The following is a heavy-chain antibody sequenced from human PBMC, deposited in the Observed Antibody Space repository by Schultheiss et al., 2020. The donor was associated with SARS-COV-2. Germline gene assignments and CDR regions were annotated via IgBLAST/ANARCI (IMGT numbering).Heavy chain of an antibody. J-gene: IGHJ4*02. CDR2: ISYDGSNK. CDR1: GFTFSSYA. Sequence: GESLKISCAASGFTFSSYAMHWVRQAPGKGLEWVAVISYDGSNKYYADSVKGRFTISRDNSKNTLYLQMNSLRAEDTAVYYCAKDRVVEMATIYDYWGQGTLVTVSS. V-gene: IGHV3-30*01. CDR3: AKDRVVEMATIYDY. D-gene: IGHD5-24*01.